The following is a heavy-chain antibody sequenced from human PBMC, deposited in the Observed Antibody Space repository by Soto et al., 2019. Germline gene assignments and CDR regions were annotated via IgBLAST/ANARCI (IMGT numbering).Heavy chain of an antibody. J-gene: IGHJ5*02. Sequence: QITLKESGPTLVKPTQTLTLTCTFSGFSLKTSGMGVGWIRQPPGKALEWLALIYWDDEKRYSPSLKSRLTITKDPSKNPVVLTMTNMDPVDTGKYYCGNRRNTYYDILTGYSKNWFDPWGQGTLVTVSS. CDR2: IYWDDEK. V-gene: IGHV2-5*02. D-gene: IGHD3-9*01. CDR3: GNRRNTYYDILTGYSKNWFDP. CDR1: GFSLKTSGMG.